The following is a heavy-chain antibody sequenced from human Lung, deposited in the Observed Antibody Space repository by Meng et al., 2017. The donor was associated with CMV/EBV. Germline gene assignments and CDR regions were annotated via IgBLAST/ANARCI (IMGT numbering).Heavy chain of an antibody. D-gene: IGHD1-26*01. V-gene: IGHV3-66*02. CDR2: IYSGGST. Sequence: GESXKISCAASGFTVSSNYMSWVRQAPGKGLEWVSVIYSGGSTYYADSVKGRFTISRDNSKNTLYLQMNSLRAEDTAVYYCSQTRTGGIVAEGGLNYFDDWXQGTXVTVSS. CDR3: SQTRTGGIVAEGGLNYFDD. J-gene: IGHJ4*02. CDR1: GFTVSSNY.